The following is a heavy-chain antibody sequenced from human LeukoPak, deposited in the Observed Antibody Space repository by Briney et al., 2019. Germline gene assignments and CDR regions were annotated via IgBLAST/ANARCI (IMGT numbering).Heavy chain of an antibody. V-gene: IGHV3-48*02. D-gene: IGHD1-26*01. CDR1: GFAFSSYS. CDR3: ASTPATWELLNY. Sequence: GGSLRLSCAASGFAFSSYSMNWVRQAPGKGLEWVSYISSSSSTIYYADSVKGRFTISRDNAKNSLYLQMNSLRDEDTAVYYCASTPATWELLNYWGQGTLVTVSS. CDR2: ISSSSSTI. J-gene: IGHJ4*02.